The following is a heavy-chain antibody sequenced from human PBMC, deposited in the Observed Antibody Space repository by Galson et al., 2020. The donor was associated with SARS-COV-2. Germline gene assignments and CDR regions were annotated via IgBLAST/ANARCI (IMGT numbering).Heavy chain of an antibody. D-gene: IGHD6-13*01. CDR2: ISAYNGNT. CDR1: GYTFTSYG. V-gene: IGHV1-18*01. J-gene: IGHJ4*02. CDR3: ARDEASSSWYPPGGLIDY. Sequence: ASVKVSCKASGYTFTSYGISWVRQAPGQGLEWMGWISAYNGNTNYAQKLQGRVTMTTDTSTSTAYMELRSLRSDDTAVYYCARDEASSSWYPPGGLIDYWGQGTLVTVSS.